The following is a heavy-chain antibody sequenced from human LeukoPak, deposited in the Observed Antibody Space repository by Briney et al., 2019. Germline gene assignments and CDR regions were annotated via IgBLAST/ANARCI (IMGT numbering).Heavy chain of an antibody. V-gene: IGHV3-23*01. CDR1: GFTVSSNY. CDR2: ISNSGGST. D-gene: IGHD5-18*01. Sequence: GGSLRLSCAASGFTVSSNYMSWVRQAPGRGLEWVSGISNSGGSTYYADSVKGRFTISRDNSKNTLYLQMNSLRGDDTAVYYCAKGDTGIRYYYGMDVWGQGTTVTVSS. J-gene: IGHJ6*02. CDR3: AKGDTGIRYYYGMDV.